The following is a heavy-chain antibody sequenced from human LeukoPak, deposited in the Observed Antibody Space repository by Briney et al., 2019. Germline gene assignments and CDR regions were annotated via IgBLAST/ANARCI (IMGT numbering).Heavy chain of an antibody. D-gene: IGHD3-9*01. CDR3: ARAKTRGLTGYYKRVDY. Sequence: PGGSLRLSCAASGFTFSSYWMSWVRQAPGKGLEWVANIKQDGSEKYYVDSVKGRFTISRDNAKNSLYLQMNSLRAEDTAVYYCARAKTRGLTGYYKRVDYWGQGTLVTVSS. CDR2: IKQDGSEK. V-gene: IGHV3-7*01. J-gene: IGHJ4*02. CDR1: GFTFSSYW.